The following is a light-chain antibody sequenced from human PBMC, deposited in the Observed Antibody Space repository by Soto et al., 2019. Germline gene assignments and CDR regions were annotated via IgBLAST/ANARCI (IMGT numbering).Light chain of an antibody. Sequence: EIEMTQSPATLSLAPGERVTLSCRASESVSTNLAWYQQKAGQAPRLLIYGASTRATGIPARFSGSGSGTEFTLTISSLQSEDFAVFYCQQYGSSPPTFGQGTNLEIK. J-gene: IGKJ2*01. CDR2: GAS. CDR1: ESVSTN. V-gene: IGKV3-15*01. CDR3: QQYGSSPPT.